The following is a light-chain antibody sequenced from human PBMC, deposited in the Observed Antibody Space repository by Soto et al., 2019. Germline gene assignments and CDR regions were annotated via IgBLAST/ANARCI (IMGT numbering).Light chain of an antibody. Sequence: EIVLTQSPATLSLSPGERATLSCRASQSVSSYLAWYQQKPGEAPRLLIYDASNRATGIPARFSGSGSGTDFTLPISSREPEDVAVYYCQQRSNWPPYTVGQGTKLEIK. J-gene: IGKJ2*01. V-gene: IGKV3-11*01. CDR1: QSVSSY. CDR3: QQRSNWPPYT. CDR2: DAS.